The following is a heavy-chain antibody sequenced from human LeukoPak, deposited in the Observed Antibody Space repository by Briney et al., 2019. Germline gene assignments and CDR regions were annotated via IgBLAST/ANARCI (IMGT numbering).Heavy chain of an antibody. Sequence: SGGSLRLSCAASGFPFSSYGMHWVRQAPGKGLEWVAIIWYDGSNQCYADSVKGRFTISRDNSKNTLYLQMNSLRAEDTAVYYCARDYCSSFSCQDYWGQGTLVTVSS. V-gene: IGHV3-33*01. CDR2: IWYDGSNQ. CDR1: GFPFSSYG. D-gene: IGHD2-2*01. CDR3: ARDYCSSFSCQDY. J-gene: IGHJ4*02.